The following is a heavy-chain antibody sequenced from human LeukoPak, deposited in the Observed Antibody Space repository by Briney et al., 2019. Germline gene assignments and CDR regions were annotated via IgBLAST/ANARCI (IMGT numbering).Heavy chain of an antibody. CDR3: ARDQLFWGAHDY. Sequence: GGSLRLSCAASGFTFNSYGIHWVRQAPGKGLEWVANIKQDGSEKYYVDSVKGRFTISRDNAKNSLYLQMNSLRAEDTAVYYCARDQLFWGAHDYWGQGTLVTVSS. V-gene: IGHV3-7*01. CDR2: IKQDGSEK. D-gene: IGHD3-16*01. J-gene: IGHJ4*02. CDR1: GFTFNSYG.